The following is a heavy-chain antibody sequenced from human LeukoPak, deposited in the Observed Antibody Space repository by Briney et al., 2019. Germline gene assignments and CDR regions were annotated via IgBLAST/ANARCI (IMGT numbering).Heavy chain of an antibody. D-gene: IGHD5-24*01. CDR3: ARKRRDGYNFFDF. CDR2: IYYSGST. J-gene: IGHJ4*02. CDR1: GFSISSGYY. V-gene: IGHV4-38-2*01. Sequence: PSETLSLTCAVSGFSISSGYYWGWIRQPPGKGLEWIRSIYYSGSTYYNPSLKSRVTISVDTSKNQFSLKLSSVTAADTALYYCARKRRDGYNFFDFWGQGTLVTVSS.